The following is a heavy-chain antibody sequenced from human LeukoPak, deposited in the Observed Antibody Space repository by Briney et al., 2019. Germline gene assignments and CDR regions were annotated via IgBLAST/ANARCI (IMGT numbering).Heavy chain of an antibody. J-gene: IGHJ5*02. V-gene: IGHV1-2*02. CDR2: INPNSGGT. CDR3: ARALRRAGRTHGGSRFDP. CDR1: GYTFTGYY. Sequence: ASVKVSCKASGYTFTGYYMHWVRQAPGQGLEWMGWINPNSGGTNYAQKFQGRVTMTRDTSISTAYMELSRLRSDDTAVYYCARALRRAGRTHGGSRFDPWGQGTLVTVSS. D-gene: IGHD3-16*01.